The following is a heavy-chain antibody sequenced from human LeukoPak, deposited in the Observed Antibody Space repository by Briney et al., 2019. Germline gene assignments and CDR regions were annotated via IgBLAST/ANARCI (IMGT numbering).Heavy chain of an antibody. V-gene: IGHV4-30-2*01. CDR3: ASSTGYWYFDL. Sequence: SETLSLTCAVSGGSISSGGYSWSWIRQPPGKGLEWIGYIYHSGSTYYNPSLKSRVTISVDRSKNQSSLKLSSVTAADTAVYYCASSTGYWYFDLWGRGTLVTVSS. J-gene: IGHJ2*01. CDR2: IYHSGST. D-gene: IGHD1-1*01. CDR1: GGSISSGGYS.